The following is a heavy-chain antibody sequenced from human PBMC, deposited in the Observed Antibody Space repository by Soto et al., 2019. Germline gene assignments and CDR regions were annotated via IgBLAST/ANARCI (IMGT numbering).Heavy chain of an antibody. CDR1: GYTFTNYD. CDR3: ARGGPAAGFDY. D-gene: IGHD6-13*01. V-gene: IGHV1-8*01. Sequence: QVQLVQSGAEDQKTGASVKVSCKASGYTFTNYDINWVRQANGQGLEWMGWMNANSGSAGYAQNFQGRVTLTRDTSSSTAYMELRGLRSEDTAMYYCARGGPAAGFDYWGQGTLVTVSS. J-gene: IGHJ4*02. CDR2: MNANSGSA.